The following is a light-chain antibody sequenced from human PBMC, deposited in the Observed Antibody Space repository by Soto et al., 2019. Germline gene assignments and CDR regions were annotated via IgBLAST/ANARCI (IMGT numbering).Light chain of an antibody. V-gene: IGKV3-15*01. CDR3: QQYYDWPFT. CDR1: QSVNSRN. J-gene: IGKJ4*01. Sequence: EIVMTQSPATLSVSPGERATLSCRASQSVNSRNLAWYQQKPGQAPRLLIYGASTRATDIPARFSGTGSGTEFTLTISSLQSEDFAVYYCQQYYDWPFTFGGGTKVEIK. CDR2: GAS.